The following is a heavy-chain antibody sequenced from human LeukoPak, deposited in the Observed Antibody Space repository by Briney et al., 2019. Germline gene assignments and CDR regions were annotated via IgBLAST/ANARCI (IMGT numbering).Heavy chain of an antibody. Sequence: GGSLRLSCAASGFTFSSYSMNCVRQAPGKGLEWVSSISSGSIYIFYADSVKGRFTISRDDAKNSLYLQMNSLRVEDTAVYYCARNQTPRYDSSGYSDYWGQGTLVTVSS. CDR2: ISSGSIYI. J-gene: IGHJ4*02. D-gene: IGHD3-22*01. CDR3: ARNQTPRYDSSGYSDY. CDR1: GFTFSSYS. V-gene: IGHV3-21*06.